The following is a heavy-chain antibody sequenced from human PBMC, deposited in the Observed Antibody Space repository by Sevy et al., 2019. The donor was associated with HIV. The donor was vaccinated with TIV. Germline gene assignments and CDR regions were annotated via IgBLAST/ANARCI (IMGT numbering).Heavy chain of an antibody. V-gene: IGHV3-30*18. CDR2: ISSDGINH. CDR1: GFNFQTFG. CDR3: TKESLRGTYIRGDFDH. Sequence: GGSLRLSCSAFGFNFQTFGMHGVRQAPGKGPEWLAVISSDGINHNYAASVKGRFTIYRDNPKSLLFLQMNSLTPNDTAVYFCTKESLRGTYIRGDFDHWGQGTLVTVSS. D-gene: IGHD3-10*02. J-gene: IGHJ4*02.